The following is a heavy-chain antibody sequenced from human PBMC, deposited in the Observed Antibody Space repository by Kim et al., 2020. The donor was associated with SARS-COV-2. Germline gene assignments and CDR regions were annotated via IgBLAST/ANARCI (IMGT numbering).Heavy chain of an antibody. CDR3: EKVKSRSVTAAIGAFDI. V-gene: IGHV3-23*01. CDR1: GFTFSSYA. Sequence: GGSLRLSCAASGFTFSSYAMSWVRQAPGKGLEWVSAISGSGGSTYYADSVKGRFTISRDNSKKTLYLQMNILRAEDTAVYYCEKVKSRSVTAAIGAFDIWGQGTMVTVSS. J-gene: IGHJ3*02. D-gene: IGHD2-2*01. CDR2: ISGSGGST.